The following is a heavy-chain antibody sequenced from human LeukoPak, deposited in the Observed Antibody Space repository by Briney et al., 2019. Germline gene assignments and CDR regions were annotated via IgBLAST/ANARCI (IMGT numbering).Heavy chain of an antibody. Sequence: GGSLRLSCAASGFTLSSYWMHWVRHAPGKGLVWVSRINSDGSSTSYADSVKGRFTISRDNAKNTLYLQMNSLRAEDTAVYYCATPRGSGSYLAFDYWGQGTLVTVSS. V-gene: IGHV3-74*01. CDR3: ATPRGSGSYLAFDY. CDR2: INSDGSST. J-gene: IGHJ4*02. CDR1: GFTLSSYW. D-gene: IGHD1-26*01.